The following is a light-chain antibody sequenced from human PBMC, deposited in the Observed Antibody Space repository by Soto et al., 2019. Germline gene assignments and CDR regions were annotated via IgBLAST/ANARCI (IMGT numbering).Light chain of an antibody. CDR1: QTVNSLY. J-gene: IGKJ4*01. V-gene: IGKV3-20*01. Sequence: EIVLTQSPGTLSLSPGETATLSCRASQTVNSLYLAWYQQKPGQAPRLLIYGASSRATGIPDRFSGSGSGTDFTLTISRLEAEDVAVYYCQWYSGSQTFGGGTKVEIK. CDR3: QWYSGSQT. CDR2: GAS.